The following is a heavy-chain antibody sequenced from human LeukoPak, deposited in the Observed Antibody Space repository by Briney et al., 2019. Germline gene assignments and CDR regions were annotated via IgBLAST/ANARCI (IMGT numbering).Heavy chain of an antibody. D-gene: IGHD3-10*01. CDR1: GFTFSSYA. Sequence: PGGSLRLSCAASGFTFSSYAMSWVRQAPGKGLEWVSAISGSGGSTYYADSVKGWFTISRDNSKNTLYLQMNSLRAEDTAVYYCAKVRGSGSSPLDYWGQGTLVTVSS. J-gene: IGHJ4*02. V-gene: IGHV3-23*01. CDR3: AKVRGSGSSPLDY. CDR2: ISGSGGST.